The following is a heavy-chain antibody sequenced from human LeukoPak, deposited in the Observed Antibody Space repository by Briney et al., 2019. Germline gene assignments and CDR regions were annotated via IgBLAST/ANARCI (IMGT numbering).Heavy chain of an antibody. J-gene: IGHJ4*02. V-gene: IGHV1-18*01. CDR2: ISAYNGST. CDR1: GYTFISYG. CDR3: ARNDRSGYYDD. Sequence: ASVKVSCKASGYTFISYGISWMRQAPGQGLEWMGWISAYNGSTNNAQKFQGRVTVTTDTSTSTAYMELRSLRSDDTAVYYCARNDRSGYYDDWGQGTLVTVSS. D-gene: IGHD3-22*01.